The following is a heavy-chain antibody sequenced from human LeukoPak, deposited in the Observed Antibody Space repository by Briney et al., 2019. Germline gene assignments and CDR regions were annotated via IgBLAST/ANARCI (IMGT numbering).Heavy chain of an antibody. Sequence: GASVKVSCKASGYTFTSYGISWVRQAPGQGLEWMGGIIPIFGTANYAQKFQGRVTITADESTSTAYMELSSPRSEDTAVYYCARTTDDYERSVAFDIWGQGTMVTVSS. CDR1: GYTFTSYG. CDR2: IIPIFGTA. D-gene: IGHD4-17*01. V-gene: IGHV1-69*13. CDR3: ARTTDDYERSVAFDI. J-gene: IGHJ3*02.